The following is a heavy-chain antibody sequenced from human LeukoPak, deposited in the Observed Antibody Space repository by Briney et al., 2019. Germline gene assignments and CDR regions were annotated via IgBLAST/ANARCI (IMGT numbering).Heavy chain of an antibody. CDR1: GFTVSSNY. V-gene: IGHV3-53*01. Sequence: PGGSLRLSCAASGFTVSSNYMSWVRQAPGKGLEWVSVIYSGGSTYYADSVKGRFTISRDNSKNTLYLQMNSLRAEDTAVYYCAKDYTAAGTGRGAFDIWGQGTMVTVSS. J-gene: IGHJ3*02. D-gene: IGHD6-13*01. CDR2: IYSGGST. CDR3: AKDYTAAGTGRGAFDI.